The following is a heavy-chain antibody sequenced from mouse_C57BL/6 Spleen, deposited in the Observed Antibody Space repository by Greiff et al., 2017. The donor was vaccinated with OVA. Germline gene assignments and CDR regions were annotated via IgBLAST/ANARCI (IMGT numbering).Heavy chain of an antibody. Sequence: QVQLQQSGPGLVQPSQSLSITCTVSGFSLTSYGVHWVRQSPGKGLEWLGVLWSGGSTDYNAAFISRLSSSKDNSKSQVFCKMNSLQADDTAIDYWARIYDGYFFDDWGQGTTLTVSS. V-gene: IGHV2-2*01. J-gene: IGHJ2*01. CDR1: GFSLTSYG. CDR3: ARIYDGYFFDD. CDR2: LWSGGST. D-gene: IGHD2-3*01.